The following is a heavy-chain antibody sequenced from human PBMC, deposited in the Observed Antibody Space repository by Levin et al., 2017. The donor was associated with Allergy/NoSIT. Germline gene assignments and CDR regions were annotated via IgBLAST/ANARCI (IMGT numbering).Heavy chain of an antibody. V-gene: IGHV3-33*01. D-gene: IGHD3-10*01. CDR2: IWYDGSNK. CDR3: ARNYGSGSYYRGIYYYYGMDV. CDR1: GFTFSSYG. Sequence: LAGGSLRLSCAASGFTFSSYGMHWVRQAPGKGLEWVAVIWYDGSNKYYADSVKGRFTISRDNSKNTLYLQMNSLRAEDTAVYYCARNYGSGSYYRGIYYYYGMDVWGQGTTVTVSS. J-gene: IGHJ6*02.